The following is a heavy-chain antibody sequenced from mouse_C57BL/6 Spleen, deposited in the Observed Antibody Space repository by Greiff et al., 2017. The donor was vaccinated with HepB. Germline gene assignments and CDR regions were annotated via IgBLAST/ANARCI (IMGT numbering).Heavy chain of an antibody. J-gene: IGHJ4*01. CDR3: GRRGGNCESAMDY. CDR2: ISSGSSTI. CDR1: GFTFSDYG. D-gene: IGHD2-1*01. Sequence: EVKLVESGGGLVKPGGSLKLSCAASGFTFSDYGMHWVRQAPEKGLEWVAYISSGSSTIYYADTVKGRFTISRDNAKNTLLLQMTSLRAEDTAMYYCGRRGGNCESAMDYWGQGTSVTVSS. V-gene: IGHV5-17*01.